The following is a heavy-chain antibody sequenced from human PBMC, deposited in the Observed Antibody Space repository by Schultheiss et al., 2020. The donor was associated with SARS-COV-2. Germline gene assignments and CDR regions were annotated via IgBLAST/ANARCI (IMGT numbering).Heavy chain of an antibody. D-gene: IGHD6-13*01. Sequence: SQTLSLTCTVSGGSISSYYWSWIRQPPGKGLEWIGKINHSGSTNYNPSLKSRVTISVDTSKNQFSLKLSSVTAADTAVYYCARSYSSSFGSYMDVWGKGNTVTVSS. CDR3: ARSYSSSFGSYMDV. CDR1: GGSISSYY. CDR2: INHSGST. J-gene: IGHJ6*03. V-gene: IGHV4-59*01.